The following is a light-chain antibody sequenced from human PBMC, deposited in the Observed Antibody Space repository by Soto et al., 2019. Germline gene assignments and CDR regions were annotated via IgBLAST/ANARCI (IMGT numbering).Light chain of an antibody. Sequence: EIVMTQSPATLSVSPVERATLSCNASQSVRSNVAWYQQKPGQAPRLLILGASTRATGIPARFSGSGSGTEFTLSISSLQSEDFAVYYCKQYKEWPPFTFGQGTRLEIK. CDR2: GAS. CDR1: QSVRSN. V-gene: IGKV3-15*01. CDR3: KQYKEWPPFT. J-gene: IGKJ5*01.